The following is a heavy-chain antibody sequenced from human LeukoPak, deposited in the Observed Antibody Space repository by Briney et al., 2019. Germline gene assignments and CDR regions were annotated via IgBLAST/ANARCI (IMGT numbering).Heavy chain of an antibody. CDR2: IWYDGSNK. CDR1: GFTFSSYG. Sequence: GRSLRLSCAASGFTFSSYGMHWVRQAPGKGLEWVAVIWYDGSNKYYADSVKGRFTISRDNSKNTLYLQMNSLRAEDTAVYYCAGRVGATWVDYWGQGTLVTVSS. D-gene: IGHD1-26*01. V-gene: IGHV3-33*01. CDR3: AGRVGATWVDY. J-gene: IGHJ4*02.